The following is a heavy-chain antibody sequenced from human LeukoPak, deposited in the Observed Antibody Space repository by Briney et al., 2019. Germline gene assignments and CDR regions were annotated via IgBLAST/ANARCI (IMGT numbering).Heavy chain of an antibody. D-gene: IGHD3-3*01. V-gene: IGHV4-4*08. CDR3: AKNYDFWSGYYDM. CDR1: GGSISSYY. CDR2: IYTSGRT. Sequence: SETLSLTCTVSGGSISSYYWRWIRQPPGKGLGWIGYIYTSGRTNYNPSLKSRVTISVDTSKNQFSLKLSSVTAADTAVYYCAKNYDFWSGYYDMWGQGTMVTVSS. J-gene: IGHJ3*02.